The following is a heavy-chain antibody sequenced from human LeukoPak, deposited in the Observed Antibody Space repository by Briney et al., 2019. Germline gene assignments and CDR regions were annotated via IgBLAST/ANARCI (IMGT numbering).Heavy chain of an antibody. CDR1: GYSFTTYW. Sequence: GESLKISCKGSGYSFTTYWIGWVRQMPGKGLEWMGIIYPGDSDTRYSPSFQGQVTISADKSISTAYLQWSSLKASDTALYYCARTIAAAGDDAFDIWGQGTMVTVSS. V-gene: IGHV5-51*01. J-gene: IGHJ3*02. CDR3: ARTIAAAGDDAFDI. CDR2: IYPGDSDT. D-gene: IGHD6-13*01.